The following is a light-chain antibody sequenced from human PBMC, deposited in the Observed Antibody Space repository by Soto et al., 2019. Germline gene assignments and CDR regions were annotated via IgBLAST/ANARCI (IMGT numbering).Light chain of an antibody. CDR1: QSISRW. J-gene: IGKJ1*01. CDR2: DAS. CDR3: QQYSSYWT. V-gene: IGKV1-5*01. Sequence: DIQMPKSPSSLSASVGDRVPITCRASQSISRWLAWYQENPGKAPKVLIYDASNLESGVPSRFSGSGSGTEFTLTISRLQPDDFATYYCQQYSSYWTFGKGTKVDIK.